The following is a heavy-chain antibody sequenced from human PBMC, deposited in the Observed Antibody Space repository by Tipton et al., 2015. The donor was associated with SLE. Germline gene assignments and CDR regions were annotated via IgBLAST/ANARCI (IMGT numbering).Heavy chain of an antibody. V-gene: IGHV4-59*01. Sequence: TLSLTCTVSGDSISSYYWSWIRQPPGKGLEWIGFIYYSGSTDYNPSLKSRVSLGVDTSKNQFSLKLRSVTAADTAVYYCARDLGGDFDSWGQGTRVTVSS. CDR3: ARDLGGDFDS. J-gene: IGHJ4*02. CDR1: GDSISSYY. CDR2: IYYSGST. D-gene: IGHD2-21*01.